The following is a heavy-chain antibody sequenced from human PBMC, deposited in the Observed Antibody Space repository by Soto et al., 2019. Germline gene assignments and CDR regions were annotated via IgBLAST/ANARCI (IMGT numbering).Heavy chain of an antibody. CDR2: ISAYNGNT. CDR1: GYTFTSYG. J-gene: IGHJ6*02. Sequence: ASVKVSCKASGYTFTSYGISWVRQAPGQGLERMGWISAYNGNTNYAQKLQGRVTMTTDTSTSTAYMELRSLRSDDTAVYYCAIDSWDILTGYYEIYYYYGMDVWGQGTTVTVSS. D-gene: IGHD3-9*01. V-gene: IGHV1-18*01. CDR3: AIDSWDILTGYYEIYYYYGMDV.